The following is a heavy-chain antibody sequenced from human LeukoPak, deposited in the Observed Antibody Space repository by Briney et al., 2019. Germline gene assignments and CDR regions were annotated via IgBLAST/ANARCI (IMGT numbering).Heavy chain of an antibody. Sequence: ASVTVSCKASGGTFSSYAISWVRQAPGQGLEWMGGIIPIFGTANYAQKFQGRVTITTDESTSTAYMELSSLRSEDTAVYYCARAYSIFYYYYMDVWGKGTTVTVSS. CDR1: GGTFSSYA. D-gene: IGHD6-13*01. V-gene: IGHV1-69*05. CDR2: IIPIFGTA. CDR3: ARAYSIFYYYYMDV. J-gene: IGHJ6*03.